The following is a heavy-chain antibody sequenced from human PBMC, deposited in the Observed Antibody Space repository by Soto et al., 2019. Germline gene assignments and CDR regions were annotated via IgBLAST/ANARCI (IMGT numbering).Heavy chain of an antibody. CDR1: GGSISSGGYS. D-gene: IGHD4-17*01. Sequence: QLQLQESGSGLVKPSQTLSLTCAVSGGSISSGGYSWSWIRQPPGKGLEWIGYIYHSGSTYYNPYLKSRVTISVDRSKNQFSLKLSSVTAADTAVYYCASDYGDYVGDFDYWGQGTLVTVSS. CDR2: IYHSGST. CDR3: ASDYGDYVGDFDY. J-gene: IGHJ4*02. V-gene: IGHV4-30-2*01.